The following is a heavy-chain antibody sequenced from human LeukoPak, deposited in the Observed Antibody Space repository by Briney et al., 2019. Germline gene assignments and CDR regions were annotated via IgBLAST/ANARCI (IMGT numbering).Heavy chain of an antibody. CDR1: GFTVSSNY. Sequence: PGGSLRLSCAASGFTVSSNYMSWVRQAPGKGLEWVSVIYSGGNTYYADSVKGRFTISRDNSKNTLYLQMNSLRAEDTAVYYCARLLERYFDYWGQGNLVTVSS. CDR2: IYSGGNT. V-gene: IGHV3-53*01. D-gene: IGHD1-1*01. J-gene: IGHJ4*02. CDR3: ARLLERYFDY.